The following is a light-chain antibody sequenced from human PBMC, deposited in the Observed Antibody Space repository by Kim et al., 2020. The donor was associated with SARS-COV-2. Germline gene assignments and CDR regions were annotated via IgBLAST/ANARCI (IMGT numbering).Light chain of an antibody. V-gene: IGKV3-15*01. CDR3: QQYNNWPYT. Sequence: SVSPAERATLSCRASQIVSSNLAWYQQKPGQAPSLLIYGASTRATGIPARFSGSGSGTEFTLTISSLQSEDFAVYYCQQYNNWPYTFGQGTKLEI. CDR2: GAS. J-gene: IGKJ2*01. CDR1: QIVSSN.